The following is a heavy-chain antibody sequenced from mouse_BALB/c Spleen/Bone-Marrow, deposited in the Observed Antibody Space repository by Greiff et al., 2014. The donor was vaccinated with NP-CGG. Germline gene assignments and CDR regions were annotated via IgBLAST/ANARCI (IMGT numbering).Heavy chain of an antibody. CDR3: ARFPMDY. Sequence: EVQLLESGGGLVQPGGSLRLSCTTSGFTFTDYYMSWVRQPPGKALEWLAFIRNKANGYTTEYSASVKGRFTISRDNSQSILYLQMNTLRAEDSATYYCARFPMDYWGQGTSVTVSS. CDR1: GFTFTDYY. V-gene: IGHV7-3*02. CDR2: IRNKANGYTT. J-gene: IGHJ4*01.